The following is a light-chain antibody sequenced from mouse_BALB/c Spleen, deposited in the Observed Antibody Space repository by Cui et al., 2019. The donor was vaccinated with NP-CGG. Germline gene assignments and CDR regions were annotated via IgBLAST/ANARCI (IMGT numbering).Light chain of an antibody. CDR2: GTN. V-gene: IGLV1*01. CDR3: ALWYSNHWV. J-gene: IGLJ1*01. Sequence: AVSTHESVLTTSPGETVTLTCRSSTGAVTTTNYANWVQEKPDHLFTGLIGGTNNRVPGVPARFSGSLIGDKAALTITGAQTEDEAIYFCALWYSNHWVFGGGTKLTV. CDR1: TGAVTTTNY.